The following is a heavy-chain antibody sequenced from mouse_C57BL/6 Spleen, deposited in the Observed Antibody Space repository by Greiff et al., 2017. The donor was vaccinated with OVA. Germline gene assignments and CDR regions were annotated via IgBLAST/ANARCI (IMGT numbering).Heavy chain of an antibody. D-gene: IGHD2-2*01. Sequence: LVESGPELVKPGASVKISCKASGYSFTDYNMNWVKQSNGKSLEWIGVINPNYGTTSYNQKFKGKATLTVDQSSSTAYMQLNSLTSEDSAVYYCGSTMVTTGYFDYWGQGTTLTVSS. V-gene: IGHV1-39*01. CDR2: INPNYGTT. CDR3: GSTMVTTGYFDY. CDR1: GYSFTDYN. J-gene: IGHJ2*01.